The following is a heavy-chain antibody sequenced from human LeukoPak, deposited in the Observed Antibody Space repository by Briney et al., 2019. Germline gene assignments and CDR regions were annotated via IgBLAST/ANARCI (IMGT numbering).Heavy chain of an antibody. CDR2: IYSGDSDI. J-gene: IGHJ3*01. Sequence: GESLKISCQGSGYSFSNYWIGWVRQMPGKGLEWMGIIYSGDSDIRYSPSFQGQVTISADKSISSAYLQWSSLKASHTAMYYCARLGPTSNAFDVWGQGTMVTVSS. D-gene: IGHD1-26*01. CDR1: GYSFSNYW. CDR3: ARLGPTSNAFDV. V-gene: IGHV5-51*01.